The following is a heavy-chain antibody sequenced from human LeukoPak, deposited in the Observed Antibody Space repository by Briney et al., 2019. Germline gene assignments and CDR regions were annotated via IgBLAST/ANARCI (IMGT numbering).Heavy chain of an antibody. CDR2: ISCSGGST. D-gene: IGHD1-26*01. CDR1: GFTFSSYP. CDR3: AKAQWELVPYYFDY. Sequence: GGPLTLSCAASGFTFSSYPMSWPPQAPGKALEWVTAISCSGGSTYYAHSVKGRFTIYRDNSKNTLYLQMNSLRADGTAVYYCAKAQWELVPYYFDYWGQGTLVTVSS. V-gene: IGHV3-23*01. J-gene: IGHJ4*02.